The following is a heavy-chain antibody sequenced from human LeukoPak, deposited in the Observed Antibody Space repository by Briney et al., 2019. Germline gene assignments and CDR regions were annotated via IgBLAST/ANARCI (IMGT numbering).Heavy chain of an antibody. CDR2: ISGNGRDI. Sequence: GGSLRLSCAASGFTFSDNYMTWVRQAPGRGLEWLSYISGNGRDIQYADSVKGRFTISRDNAKNSLYLQMNSLRAEDTAVYYCARDDSMIRGDNNPFDYWGQGTLVTVSS. CDR3: ARDDSMIRGDNNPFDY. J-gene: IGHJ4*02. V-gene: IGHV3-11*04. D-gene: IGHD3-10*01. CDR1: GFTFSDNY.